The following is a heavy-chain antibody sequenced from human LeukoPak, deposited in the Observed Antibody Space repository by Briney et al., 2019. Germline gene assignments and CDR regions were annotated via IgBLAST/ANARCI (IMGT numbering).Heavy chain of an antibody. CDR1: GGSFSGYY. D-gene: IGHD2-8*01. Sequence: SETLSLTCAVYGGSFSGYYWSWIRQPPGKGPEWIGEINHSGSTNYNPSLKSRVTISVDTSKNQFSLKLSSVTAADTAVYYCARGGFDAIYYFDCWGQGTLVTVSS. V-gene: IGHV4-34*01. CDR2: INHSGST. J-gene: IGHJ4*02. CDR3: ARGGFDAIYYFDC.